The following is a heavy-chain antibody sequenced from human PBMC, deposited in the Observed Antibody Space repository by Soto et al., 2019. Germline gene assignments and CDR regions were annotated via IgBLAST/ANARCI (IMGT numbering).Heavy chain of an antibody. V-gene: IGHV3-11*01. CDR1: GFTFSAYY. CDR3: VRDRAQAWIQL. D-gene: IGHD5-18*01. CDR2: ISSGGATI. J-gene: IGHJ4*02. Sequence: QVHLVQSGGGLVKPGGSLRLSCTASGFTFSAYYMSCIRQAPGKGLEWVSYISSGGATIYYADSVKGRFTISRDNAQNSLYLQMNSLRAEDTAVYYCVRDRAQAWIQLWGQGTLVTVSS.